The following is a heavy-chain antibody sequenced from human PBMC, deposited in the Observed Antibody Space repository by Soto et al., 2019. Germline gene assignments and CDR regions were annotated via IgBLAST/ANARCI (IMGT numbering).Heavy chain of an antibody. Sequence: SETLSLTCAVSGYSISSGYYWGWIRQPPGKGLEWIGSIYHSGSTYYNPSLKSRVTISVDTSKNQFSLKLSSVTAADTAVYYCARELSSGSYYYYYGMDVWGQGTTVTVSS. D-gene: IGHD1-26*01. V-gene: IGHV4-38-2*02. CDR2: IYHSGST. CDR1: GYSISSGYY. CDR3: ARELSSGSYYYYYGMDV. J-gene: IGHJ6*02.